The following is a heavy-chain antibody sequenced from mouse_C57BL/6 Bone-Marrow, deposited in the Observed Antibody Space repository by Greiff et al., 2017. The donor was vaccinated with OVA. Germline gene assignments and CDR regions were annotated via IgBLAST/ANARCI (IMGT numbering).Heavy chain of an antibody. D-gene: IGHD2-4*01. CDR3: ARMTTMIFDY. J-gene: IGHJ2*01. CDR1: GFTFSSYA. Sequence: EVHLVESGGGLVKPGGSLKLSCAASGFTFSSYAMSWVRQTPEKRLEWVATISDGGSYTYYPDNVKGRFTISRDNAKNNLYLQMSHLKSEDTAMYYCARMTTMIFDYWGQGTTLTVSS. CDR2: ISDGGSYT. V-gene: IGHV5-4*01.